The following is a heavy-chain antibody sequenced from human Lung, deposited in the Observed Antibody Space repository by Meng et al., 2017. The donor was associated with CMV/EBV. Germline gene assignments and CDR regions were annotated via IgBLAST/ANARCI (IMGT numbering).Heavy chain of an antibody. CDR2: ISGSSTVM. V-gene: IGHV3-11*01. CDR1: GFTFRDHY. Sequence: GGSLRLXXAASGFTFRDHYMSWIRQAPGKGLEWISYISGSSTVMYYADSVKGRFTISRDDAMNSLNLQMDSLRAEDSALYHCSRGSGRVRGINSTGMDVWGQGTXVTVAS. CDR3: SRGSGRVRGINSTGMDV. D-gene: IGHD2/OR15-2a*01. J-gene: IGHJ6*02.